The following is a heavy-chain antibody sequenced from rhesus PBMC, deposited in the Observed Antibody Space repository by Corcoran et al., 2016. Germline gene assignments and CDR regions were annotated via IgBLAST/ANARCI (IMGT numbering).Heavy chain of an antibody. J-gene: IGHJ4*01. CDR2: INGNSGST. CDR1: GASISSYW. V-gene: IGHV4-80*01. D-gene: IGHD3-9*01. CDR3: ARGGEDDYGYYYTGDFDY. Sequence: QVQLQESGPGLVKPSETLSLTCAVSGASISSYWWNWIRPPPGKGLEWIGEINGNSGSTNYNPSLKSRVTISKDASKNQFSLKLSSVTAADTAMYYCARGGEDDYGYYYTGDFDYWGQGVLVTVSS.